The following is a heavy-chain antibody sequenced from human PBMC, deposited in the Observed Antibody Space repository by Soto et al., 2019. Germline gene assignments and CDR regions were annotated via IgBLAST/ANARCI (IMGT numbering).Heavy chain of an antibody. CDR2: IYRDDDK. V-gene: IGHV2-5*02. J-gene: IGHJ4*02. CDR1: EFSLSINGLG. D-gene: IGHD5-12*01. Sequence: QITLKESGPTLVKPTQTLTLTCTFSEFSLSINGLGVGWIRQPPGKALEWLALIYRDDDKRYSPSLMSRLTINKSTXXNQVVLTMTNMDPMDTATYYCARAYSGYDWGSFDYWGQGTLVTVSS. CDR3: ARAYSGYDWGSFDY.